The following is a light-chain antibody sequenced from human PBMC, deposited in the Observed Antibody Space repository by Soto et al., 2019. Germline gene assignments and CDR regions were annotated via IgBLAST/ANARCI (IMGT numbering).Light chain of an antibody. CDR1: DSNIGSNT. CDR2: SSN. V-gene: IGLV1-44*01. Sequence: QSVLTQPPSASGTPGQRVTISCSGSDSNIGSNTVNWYQQLPGTAPKLLVYSSNQRPSGVPDRFSGSKSGTSASLAISELQSEDEADYYCAAWDGSLNGVVFGGGTKLTVL. CDR3: AAWDGSLNGVV. J-gene: IGLJ3*02.